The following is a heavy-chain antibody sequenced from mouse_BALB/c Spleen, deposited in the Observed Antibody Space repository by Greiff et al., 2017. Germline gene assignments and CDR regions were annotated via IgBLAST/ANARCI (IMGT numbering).Heavy chain of an antibody. CDR2: INPSTGYT. J-gene: IGHJ3*01. Sequence: QVQLKESGPELVKPGASVKMSCKASGYTFTSYWMHWVKQRPGQGLEWIGYINPSTGYTEYNQKFKDKATLTADKSSSTAYMQLSSLTSEDSAVYYCARGFAYWGQGTLVTVSA. CDR1: GYTFTSYW. V-gene: IGHV1S26*01. CDR3: ARGFAY.